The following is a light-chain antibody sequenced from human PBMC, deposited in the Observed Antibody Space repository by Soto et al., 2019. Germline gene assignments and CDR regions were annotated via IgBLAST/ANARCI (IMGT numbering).Light chain of an antibody. CDR2: DAS. Sequence: EIVMTQSPATLSVSPWERATLSCRASQGVSRYLAWYQQKPGQAPRLLIYDASHRATGIPARFSGSGSGTDFTLTISSLEPEDFAVYYCQQRSNLRDTFGQGTRLEIK. CDR1: QGVSRY. CDR3: QQRSNLRDT. V-gene: IGKV3-11*01. J-gene: IGKJ5*01.